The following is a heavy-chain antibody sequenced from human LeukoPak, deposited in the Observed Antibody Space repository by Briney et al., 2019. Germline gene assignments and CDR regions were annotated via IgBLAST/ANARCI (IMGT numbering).Heavy chain of an antibody. J-gene: IGHJ3*02. D-gene: IGHD1-26*01. CDR2: IYNSEST. Sequence: SETLSLTCTVSGGSVSTDYWSWIRQPPGKGLEWMGCIYNSESTNYNPSLRSRVTISLDTSKNQFSLKLTSVTAADTAVYYCARDFTVGAPKRAFDIWGQGTMVTVST. V-gene: IGHV4-59*02. CDR3: ARDFTVGAPKRAFDI. CDR1: GGSVSTDY.